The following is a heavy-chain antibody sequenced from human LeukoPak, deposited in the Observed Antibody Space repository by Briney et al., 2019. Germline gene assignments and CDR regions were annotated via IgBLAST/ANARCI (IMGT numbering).Heavy chain of an antibody. CDR1: GFTLISYA. Sequence: GGSLTLSCLGSGFTLISYAMSWVRQAPGKGLEWVAAISGSCTDTFYANSVKDRLTISRDKHKNTLYLQVNRLRAEDPAVYYCSKGGGSSCYSPSDYWGQGTLVTVSS. CDR2: ISGSCTDT. V-gene: IGHV3-23*01. CDR3: SKGGGSSCYSPSDY. J-gene: IGHJ4*02. D-gene: IGHD2-15*01.